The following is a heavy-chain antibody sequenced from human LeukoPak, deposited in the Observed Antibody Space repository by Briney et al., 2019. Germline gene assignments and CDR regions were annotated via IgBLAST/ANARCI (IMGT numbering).Heavy chain of an antibody. J-gene: IGHJ4*02. CDR3: VRDDGYYYGSGTYYRH. CDR2: ISGDESRT. Sequence: GGSLRLSCAASGFTFRSYWMHWVRQAPGKGLVWVSHISGDESRTTYADSVQGRFTISRDDAKNTLYLQMNSLRVEDTAVYYCVRDDGYYYGSGTYYRHWGQGTLVTVSS. V-gene: IGHV3-74*01. CDR1: GFTFRSYW. D-gene: IGHD3-10*01.